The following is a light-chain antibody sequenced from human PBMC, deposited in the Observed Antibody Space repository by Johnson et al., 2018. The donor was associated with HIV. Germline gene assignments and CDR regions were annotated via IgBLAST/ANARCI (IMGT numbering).Light chain of an antibody. V-gene: IGLV1-51*02. Sequence: QPVLTQPPSVSAAPGQRVNISCSGNSSNIENYFVSWYQQLPGAAPRLLIYEDNKRPSGIPDRFSGSKSGASDTLGITGLQTGDEADYYCGVWDASLSPHYVSGTGTTVTVL. CDR2: EDN. J-gene: IGLJ1*01. CDR3: GVWDASLSPHYV. CDR1: SSNIENYF.